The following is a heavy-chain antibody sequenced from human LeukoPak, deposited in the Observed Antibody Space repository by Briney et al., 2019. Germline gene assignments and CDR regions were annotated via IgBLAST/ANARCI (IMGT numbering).Heavy chain of an antibody. J-gene: IGHJ4*02. Sequence: SETLSLTCTVSSGSISSDYWSWIRQPPGKGLEWIGDIYYSGSTNYNPSLKSRLTISIDTSKNQFSLRLSSVTAADTAVYYCARGAAGYSYGWGQGTLVTVSS. V-gene: IGHV4-59*01. D-gene: IGHD5-18*01. CDR2: IYYSGST. CDR3: ARGAAGYSYG. CDR1: SGSISSDY.